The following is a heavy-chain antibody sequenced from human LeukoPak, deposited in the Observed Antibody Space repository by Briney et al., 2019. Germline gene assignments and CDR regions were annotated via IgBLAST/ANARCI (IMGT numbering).Heavy chain of an antibody. Sequence: SETLSLTCTVSGGSISSYYWSWIRQPPGKGLEWIGYIYYSGRTNYNPSLRSRITILVDTSKNQFSLKLSSVTAADTAVYYCTTDFGGSDDCWGQGTLVTVSS. CDR3: TTDFGGSDDC. CDR2: IYYSGRT. CDR1: GGSISSYY. V-gene: IGHV4-59*01. D-gene: IGHD3-10*01. J-gene: IGHJ4*02.